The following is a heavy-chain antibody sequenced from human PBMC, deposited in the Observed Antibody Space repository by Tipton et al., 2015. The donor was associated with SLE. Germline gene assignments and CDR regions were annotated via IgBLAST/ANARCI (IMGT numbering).Heavy chain of an antibody. CDR1: SGSIRSYD. J-gene: IGHJ4*02. V-gene: IGHV4-4*07. CDR3: ARDPGGSYLDY. Sequence: TLSLTCTVSSGSIRSYDWDWIRQPAGKGLEWIGRIYTSGRTNYNPSLKSRVTVSLDTSKNQFSLKLRSVTAADTAVYYCARDPGGSYLDYWGQGTLVTVSS. CDR2: IYTSGRT. D-gene: IGHD1-26*01.